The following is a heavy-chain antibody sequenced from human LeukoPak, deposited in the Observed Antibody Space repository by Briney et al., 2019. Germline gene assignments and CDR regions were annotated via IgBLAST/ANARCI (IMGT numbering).Heavy chain of an antibody. J-gene: IGHJ5*02. CDR2: INPSGGST. D-gene: IGHD6-19*01. V-gene: IGHV1-46*01. CDR3: ARGPGIAVAGTWTWFDP. CDR1: GYTFTSYY. Sequence: GASVKVSCKXSGYTFTSYYMHWVRQAPGQGLEWMGIINPSGGSTSYAQKFQGRVTMTRDTSTSTVYMELSSLRSEDTAVYYCARGPGIAVAGTWTWFDPWGQGTLVTVSS.